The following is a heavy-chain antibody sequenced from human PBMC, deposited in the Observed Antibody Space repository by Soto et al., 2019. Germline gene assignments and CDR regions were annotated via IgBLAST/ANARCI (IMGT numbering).Heavy chain of an antibody. Sequence: PSESLSLTCTVSGGSVTSTSYYWSWIRQAPGKGLEWIGYMHYSGSTNYNPSLKSRVTISVDTSKNQFSLKLSSVTAADTAVFYCARGWEHLYIDYWGQGTRVTVAS. V-gene: IGHV4-61*01. CDR1: GGSVTSTSYY. J-gene: IGHJ4*02. CDR2: MHYSGST. D-gene: IGHD1-26*01. CDR3: ARGWEHLYIDY.